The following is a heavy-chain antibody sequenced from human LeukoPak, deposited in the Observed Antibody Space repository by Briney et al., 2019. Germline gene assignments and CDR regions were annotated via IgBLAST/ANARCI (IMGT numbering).Heavy chain of an antibody. J-gene: IGHJ4*02. CDR2: ISGYGGST. Sequence: GGSLRLSCAASGFTFSSYAMSWVRQAPGKGLEWVSVISGYGGSTYYADSVKGRFTISRDNSKNTLHLQMNNLRAEDTAVYYCARFGPPTTGYTSGRYWGDFWGQGTLVTVSS. V-gene: IGHV3-23*01. D-gene: IGHD6-19*01. CDR1: GFTFSSYA. CDR3: ARFGPPTTGYTSGRYWGDF.